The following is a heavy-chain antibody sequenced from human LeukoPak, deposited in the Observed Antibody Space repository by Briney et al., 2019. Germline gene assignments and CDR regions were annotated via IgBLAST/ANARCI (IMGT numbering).Heavy chain of an antibody. V-gene: IGHV3-53*01. D-gene: IGHD3-3*01. CDR1: GFTVSSNY. J-gene: IGHJ4*02. Sequence: GGSLRLSCAASGFTVSSNYMSWVRQAPGKGLEWVSVIYSGGSTYYADSVKGRFTISRDNSKNTLYLQMNSLRDEDTAVYYCARGPFFRIFGFDYWGQGTLVTVSS. CDR3: ARGPFFRIFGFDY. CDR2: IYSGGST.